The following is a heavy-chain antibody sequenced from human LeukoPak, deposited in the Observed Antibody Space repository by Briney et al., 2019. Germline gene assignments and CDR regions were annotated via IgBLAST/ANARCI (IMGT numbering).Heavy chain of an antibody. CDR1: GFTFSSYG. Sequence: GGSLRLSCAASGFTFSSYGMHWVRQAPGKGLEWVAVISYDGSNKYYADSVKGRFTISRDNSKNTLYLQMNSLRAEDTAVYYCAKDLRGGEAFFDYWGQGTLVTVSS. CDR2: ISYDGSNK. V-gene: IGHV3-30*18. J-gene: IGHJ4*02. CDR3: AKDLRGGEAFFDY. D-gene: IGHD2-21*01.